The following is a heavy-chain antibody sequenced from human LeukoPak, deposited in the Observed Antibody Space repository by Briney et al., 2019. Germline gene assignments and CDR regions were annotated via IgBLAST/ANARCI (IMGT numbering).Heavy chain of an antibody. J-gene: IGHJ5*02. V-gene: IGHV3-74*03. Sequence: GGSLRLSCAASGFTFSNYFMHWVRQAPGRGLVRVSRINPDGTNTMYAGSVKGRFTISRDNAKNILYLQMNSLRDDDTAVYYCARRVDATRWFDPWGQGTLVTVSS. CDR3: ARRVDATRWFDP. CDR1: GFTFSNYF. CDR2: INPDGTNT. D-gene: IGHD2-15*01.